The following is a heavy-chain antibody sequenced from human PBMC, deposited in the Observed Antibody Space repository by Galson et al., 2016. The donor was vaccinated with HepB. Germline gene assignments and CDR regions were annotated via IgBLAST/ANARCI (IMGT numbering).Heavy chain of an antibody. J-gene: IGHJ4*02. Sequence: SLRLSCAASGFTFSSYAISWVRQAPGKGLEWVSAISGSGSNTYYADSAKGRFAIPRDNSKNTLYLQMNSLRAEDTAVYYCSRVNYYGSGRQQNFDYWGQGTLVTVSS. CDR3: SRVNYYGSGRQQNFDY. CDR2: ISGSGSNT. V-gene: IGHV3-23*01. CDR1: GFTFSSYA. D-gene: IGHD3-10*01.